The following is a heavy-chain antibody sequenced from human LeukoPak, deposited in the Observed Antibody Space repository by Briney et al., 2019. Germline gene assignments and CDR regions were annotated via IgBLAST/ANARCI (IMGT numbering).Heavy chain of an antibody. Sequence: ASVKVSCKASGYTFTSYGISWVRQAPGQGLDYRGWISAYNGNTDYEQKFQGRVTMTTDTFTSTAYMELRSLRSDDPAVYYCATRGSYGGAYFDYWGQGTLVTVSS. V-gene: IGHV1-18*01. CDR1: GYTFTSYG. D-gene: IGHD1-26*01. J-gene: IGHJ4*02. CDR2: ISAYNGNT. CDR3: ATRGSYGGAYFDY.